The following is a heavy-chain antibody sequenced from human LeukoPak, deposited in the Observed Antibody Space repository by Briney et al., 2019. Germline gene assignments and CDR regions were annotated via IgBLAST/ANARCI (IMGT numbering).Heavy chain of an antibody. V-gene: IGHV3-23*01. CDR3: AKTPLVRGVNPYYFDY. CDR1: GFTFSSYW. CDR2: ISGSGGGT. D-gene: IGHD3-10*01. Sequence: GGSLRLSCAPSGFTFSSYWMSWVRQAPGKGLEWVSAISGSGGGTFHADSVKGRFTISRDNSKNTLYLQMNSLRVEDTAVYYCAKTPLVRGVNPYYFDYWGQGALVTVSS. J-gene: IGHJ4*02.